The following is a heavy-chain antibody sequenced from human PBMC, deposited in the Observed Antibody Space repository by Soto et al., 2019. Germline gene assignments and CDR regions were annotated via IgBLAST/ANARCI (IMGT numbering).Heavy chain of an antibody. CDR3: ARGRYFDWFDY. D-gene: IGHD3-9*01. CDR1: GGSISSGGYY. CDR2: IYYSGST. J-gene: IGHJ4*02. V-gene: IGHV4-31*03. Sequence: PSETLSLTCTVSGGSISSGGYYWSWIRQHPGKGLEWIGYIYYSGSTYYNPSLKSRVTISVDTSKNQFSLKLSSVTAADTAVYYCARGRYFDWFDYWGQGTLVTVSS.